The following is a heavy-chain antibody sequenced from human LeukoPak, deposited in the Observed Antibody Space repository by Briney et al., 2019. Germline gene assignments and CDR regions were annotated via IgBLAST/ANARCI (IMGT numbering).Heavy chain of an antibody. Sequence: ASVKVSCKASGYTFTGYYMHWVRQAPGQGLEWMGWINPNSGGINYAQKFQGRVTMTRDTSISTAYMELSRLRSDDTAVYYCARGGYFDWLLYYWGQGTLVTVSS. D-gene: IGHD3-9*01. J-gene: IGHJ4*02. CDR1: GYTFTGYY. CDR2: INPNSGGI. V-gene: IGHV1-2*02. CDR3: ARGGYFDWLLYY.